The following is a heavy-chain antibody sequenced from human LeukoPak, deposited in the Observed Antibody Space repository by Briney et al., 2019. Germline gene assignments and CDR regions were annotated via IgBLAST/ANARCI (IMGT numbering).Heavy chain of an antibody. CDR2: IKQDGSDT. CDR1: GFTFRNYW. CDR3: ATSGYSGYGIDY. J-gene: IGHJ4*02. V-gene: IGHV3-7*03. Sequence: GGSLKLSCAVSGFTFRNYWMTWVRQAPGKGLEWVANIKQDGSDTYSVDSVKGRFTISRDNARNSLYLEMNSLRVGDTAVYYCATSGYSGYGIDYWGQGTLVAVSS. D-gene: IGHD5-12*01.